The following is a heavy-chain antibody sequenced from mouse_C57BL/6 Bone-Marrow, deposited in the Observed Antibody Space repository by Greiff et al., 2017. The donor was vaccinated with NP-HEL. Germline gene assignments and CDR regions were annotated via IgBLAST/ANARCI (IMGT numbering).Heavy chain of an antibody. J-gene: IGHJ1*03. CDR3: ANGNPYWYFDV. V-gene: IGHV5-17*01. CDR2: ISSGSSTI. Sequence: EVMLVESGGGLVKPGGSLKLSCAASGFTFSDYGMHWVRQAPEKGLEWVAYISSGSSTIYYADTVKGRFTISRDNAKNTLFLQMTSLRSEDTAMYYCANGNPYWYFDVWGTGTTVTVSS. CDR1: GFTFSDYG. D-gene: IGHD2-1*01.